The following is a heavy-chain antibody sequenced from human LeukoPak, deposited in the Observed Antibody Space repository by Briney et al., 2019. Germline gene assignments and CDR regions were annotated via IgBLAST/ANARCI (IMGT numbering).Heavy chain of an antibody. CDR3: ARGGSSSPNWFDP. CDR1: GFTFSSYE. Sequence: GGSLRLSCAASGFTFSSYEMNWVRQAPGKGLEWVSSISSGSSYIYYADSVKGRFTISRDNAKNSLYLQMNSLRAEDTAVYYCARGGSSSPNWFDPWGQGTLVTVSS. CDR2: ISSGSSYI. D-gene: IGHD6-13*01. J-gene: IGHJ5*02. V-gene: IGHV3-21*01.